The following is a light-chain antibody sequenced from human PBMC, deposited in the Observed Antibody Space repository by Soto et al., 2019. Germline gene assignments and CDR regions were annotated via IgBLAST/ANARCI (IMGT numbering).Light chain of an antibody. J-gene: IGKJ5*01. V-gene: IGKV3-15*01. CDR2: GAS. CDR3: QQYNNWPRT. Sequence: EIVMTQSPATLSVSPGEIATLSCRASHTILSNLAWYQQTPGQAPRLLIYGASTRATGFPARFSGSVSVTEFTLTLSSLQSEDFAVYYCQQYNNWPRTFGQGTRLEIK. CDR1: HTILSN.